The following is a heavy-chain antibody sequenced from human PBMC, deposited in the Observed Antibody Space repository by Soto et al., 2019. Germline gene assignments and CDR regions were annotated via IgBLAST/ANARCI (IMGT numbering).Heavy chain of an antibody. V-gene: IGHV3-13*04. CDR2: IGTAGDT. Sequence: PGVSLRLSCAASGFTFSSYDMHWVRQDIGKGPEWVSGIGTAGDTYYPGSVKGRFTISRENAKNSLYLQMNSLRAGDTAVYYCARAPRGYDSSNYYKRPFDYWGQGTLVTVSS. CDR3: ARAPRGYDSSNYYKRPFDY. D-gene: IGHD3-22*01. J-gene: IGHJ4*02. CDR1: GFTFSSYD.